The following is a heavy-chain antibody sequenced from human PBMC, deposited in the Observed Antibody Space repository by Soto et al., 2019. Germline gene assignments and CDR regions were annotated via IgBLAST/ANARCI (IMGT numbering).Heavy chain of an antibody. D-gene: IGHD5-18*01. CDR3: AREGSYGAYNFAHGIQLWSFDF. J-gene: IGHJ4*02. CDR1: GGSINTFY. CDR2: IFSSGST. V-gene: IGHV4-4*07. Sequence: PSETLSLTCTVSGGSINTFYWSWVRQPAGKGLEWIGRIFSSGSTSFNPSLESRVAMSVDTSKNHFSLNLSSVTAADMAGYYCAREGSYGAYNFAHGIQLWSFDFWGQGALDTVSS.